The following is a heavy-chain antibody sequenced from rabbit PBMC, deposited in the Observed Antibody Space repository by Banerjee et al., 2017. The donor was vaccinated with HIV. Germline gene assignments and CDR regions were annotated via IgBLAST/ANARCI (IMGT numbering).Heavy chain of an antibody. J-gene: IGHJ4*01. V-gene: IGHV1S45*01. D-gene: IGHD6-1*01. CDR2: IYGGSSGST. CDR1: GFSFSSYYY. Sequence: QEQLEESGGDLVKPEGSLTLTCTASGFSFSSYYYMCWVRQAPGKGLEWIACIYGGSSGSTYYASWAKGRFTISKTSSTTVTLQMTSLTAADTATYFCARAAYTYGDAGYAYADYFNLWGPGTLVTDS. CDR3: ARAAYTYGDAGYAYADYFNL.